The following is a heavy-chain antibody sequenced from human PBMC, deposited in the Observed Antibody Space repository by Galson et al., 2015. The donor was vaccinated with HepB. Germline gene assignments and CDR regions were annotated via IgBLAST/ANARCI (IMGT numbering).Heavy chain of an antibody. CDR3: AKEGSSSGPDYMDV. J-gene: IGHJ6*03. CDR1: GFTFDDYA. Sequence: SLRLSCAASGFTFDDYAMHWVRQAPGKGLEWVSGISWNSGSIGYADSVKGRFTISRDNAKNSLYLQMNSLRAEDTALYYCAKEGSSSGPDYMDVWGKGTTVTVSS. D-gene: IGHD6-6*01. V-gene: IGHV3-9*01. CDR2: ISWNSGSI.